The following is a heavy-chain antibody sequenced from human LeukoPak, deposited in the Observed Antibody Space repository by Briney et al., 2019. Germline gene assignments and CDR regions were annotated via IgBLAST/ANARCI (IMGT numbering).Heavy chain of an antibody. J-gene: IGHJ5*02. CDR2: IIPIFGTA. V-gene: IGHV1-69*05. CDR3: ARGGAMVYANNWFDP. D-gene: IGHD2-8*01. CDR1: GGTFSSYA. Sequence: SVKVSCKASGGTFSSYAISWVRQAPGQGLEWMGRIIPIFGTANYAQKFQGRVTITTDESTSTAYMELSSLRSEDTAVYYCARGGAMVYANNWFDPWGQGTLVTVSS.